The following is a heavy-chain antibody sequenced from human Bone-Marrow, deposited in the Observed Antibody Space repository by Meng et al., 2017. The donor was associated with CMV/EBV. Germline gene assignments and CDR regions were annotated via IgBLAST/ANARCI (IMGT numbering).Heavy chain of an antibody. CDR2: IIPILGIA. CDR3: ARELMAGTGLGEDY. Sequence: SVKVSCKASGGTFSSYAISWVRQAPGQGLEWMGRIIPILGIANYAQKFQGRVTITADKSTSTAYMELSRLRSADTAVYYCARELMAGTGLGEDYWGQGTLVTVSS. V-gene: IGHV1-69*04. J-gene: IGHJ4*02. CDR1: GGTFSSYA. D-gene: IGHD1-1*01.